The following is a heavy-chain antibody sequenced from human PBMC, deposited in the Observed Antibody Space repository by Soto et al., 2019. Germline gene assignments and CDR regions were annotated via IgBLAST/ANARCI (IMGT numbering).Heavy chain of an antibody. CDR3: AKDVNKERYGSGSYQTDY. J-gene: IGHJ4*02. D-gene: IGHD3-10*01. CDR2: ISGSGGST. CDR1: GFTFSSYA. V-gene: IGHV3-23*01. Sequence: EVQLLESGGGLVQPGGSLRLSCAASGFTFSSYAMSWVRQAPGKGLEWVSAISGSGGSTYYADSVKGRFTISRDNSKNTLYLQMNSLRAEETAVYYCAKDVNKERYGSGSYQTDYWGQGTLVTVSS.